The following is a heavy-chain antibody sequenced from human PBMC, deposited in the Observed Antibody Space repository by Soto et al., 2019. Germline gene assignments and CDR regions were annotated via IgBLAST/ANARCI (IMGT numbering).Heavy chain of an antibody. CDR2: NKSRPDGGTA. CDR3: TTAGPRDWYFNL. CDR1: GFIFNNAW. V-gene: IGHV3-15*01. J-gene: IGHJ2*01. Sequence: EVHLVESGGGLVEPGGSLRLSCAASGFIFNNAWMTWVRQAPGKGLEWVAHNKSRPDGGTADYAASVKGRFTISRDDSRYTLYLQMNSLRIEDTAVYYCTTAGPRDWYFNLWGRGTLVTVSS.